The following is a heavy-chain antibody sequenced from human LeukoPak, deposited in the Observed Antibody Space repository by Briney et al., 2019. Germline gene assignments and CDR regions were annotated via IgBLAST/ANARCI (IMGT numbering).Heavy chain of an antibody. J-gene: IGHJ6*03. CDR3: AKPAYAGYYYYMDV. CDR1: GFPFSDYG. D-gene: IGHD3-16*01. V-gene: IGHV3-30*02. CDR2: IRYDGSDK. Sequence: GTSLRLSCAASGFPFSDYGMHWVRQAPGKGLEWVSFIRYDGSDKYYADSVKGRFTISRDNSKNTLYLQMNSLRVEDTAVYYCAKPAYAGYYYYMDVWGKGTTVTVSS.